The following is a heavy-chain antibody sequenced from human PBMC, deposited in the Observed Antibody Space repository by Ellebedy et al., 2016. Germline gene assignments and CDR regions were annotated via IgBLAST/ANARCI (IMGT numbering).Heavy chain of an antibody. CDR2: ISHDAIST. V-gene: IGHV3-23*01. CDR3: AKGAVSEY. Sequence: GESLKISCVTSGFTFNNYAMSWVRQAPGKGLEWISAISHDAISTYYAASVKGRFTISRDNSRNSVYLQMTSLRGEDTAVYYCAKGAVSEYWGRGILVTVSS. J-gene: IGHJ4*02. CDR1: GFTFNNYA.